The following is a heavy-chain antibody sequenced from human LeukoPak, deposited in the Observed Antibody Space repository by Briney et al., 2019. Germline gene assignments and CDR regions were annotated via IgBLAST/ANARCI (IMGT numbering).Heavy chain of an antibody. Sequence: ASVKVSCKSSGYTFTSYAMNWVRQAPGHGLEWMGWISTNTGNPTYAQGFTGRFVFSLDTSVSTAYLQISSLKAEDTAVYYCARKSVAATPRDIVYQYSYMDVWGKGTTVTVSS. CDR2: ISTNTGNP. D-gene: IGHD2-15*01. J-gene: IGHJ6*03. CDR1: GYTFTSYA. CDR3: ARKSVAATPRDIVYQYSYMDV. V-gene: IGHV7-4-1*02.